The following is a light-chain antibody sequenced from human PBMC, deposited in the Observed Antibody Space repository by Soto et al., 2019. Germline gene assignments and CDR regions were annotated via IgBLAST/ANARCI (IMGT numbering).Light chain of an antibody. Sequence: NFMLTQPHSLSESPGKTVTISCTRSSGTIGSTYVHWYQQRPGSAPTPVIYEDNQRPSGVPDRFSGSIDTSSNSASLTISGLKTADEAAYFCQSYDSTNHVIFGGGTKVTVL. J-gene: IGLJ2*01. CDR3: QSYDSTNHVI. V-gene: IGLV6-57*04. CDR1: SGTIGSTY. CDR2: EDN.